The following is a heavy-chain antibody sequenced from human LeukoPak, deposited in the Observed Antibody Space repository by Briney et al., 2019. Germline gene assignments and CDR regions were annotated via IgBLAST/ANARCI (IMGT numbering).Heavy chain of an antibody. D-gene: IGHD6-13*01. J-gene: IGHJ6*02. CDR1: GYTFTGYY. CDR2: INPNSGGT. CDR3: ARQQQLVRGIGSSYYYGMDV. Sequence: APVKVSCKASGYTFTGYYMHWVRQAPGQGLEWMGWINPNSGGTNYAQKFQGRVTMTRDTSISTAYMELSRLRSDDTAVYYCARQQQLVRGIGSSYYYGMDVWGQGTTVTVSS. V-gene: IGHV1-2*02.